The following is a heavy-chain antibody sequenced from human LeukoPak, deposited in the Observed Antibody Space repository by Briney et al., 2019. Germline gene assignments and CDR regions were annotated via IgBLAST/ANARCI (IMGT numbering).Heavy chain of an antibody. CDR3: ARGRYCSSTSCSAHFDY. D-gene: IGHD2-2*01. CDR1: GFIFSKYW. V-gene: IGHV3-7*01. CDR2: IKQDGSEK. Sequence: GGSLRLSCAASGFIFSKYWMTWVRQAPGKGLEWVANIKQDGSEKYHVDSVKGRFTISRDNAKNSLYLQMNSLRAEDTAVYYCARGRYCSSTSCSAHFDYWGQGTLVTVSS. J-gene: IGHJ4*02.